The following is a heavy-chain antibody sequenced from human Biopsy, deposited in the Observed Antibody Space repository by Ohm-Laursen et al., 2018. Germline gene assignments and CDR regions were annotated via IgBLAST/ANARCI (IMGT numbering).Heavy chain of an antibody. V-gene: IGHV4-39*01. Sequence: GTLSLTWTVSGGSISDSTYHWGWIRQSPGKGPEWIGNIYYSGNTDYSPSLKSRVTISVDTSNNQLSLKLRSVTAADTAVYYCARQVDFWSGYVDYWGQGTLVAVSS. CDR3: ARQVDFWSGYVDY. CDR2: IYYSGNT. D-gene: IGHD3-3*01. CDR1: GGSISDSTYH. J-gene: IGHJ4*02.